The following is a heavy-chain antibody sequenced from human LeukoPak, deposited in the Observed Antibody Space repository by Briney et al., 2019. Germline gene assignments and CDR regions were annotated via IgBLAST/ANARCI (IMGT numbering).Heavy chain of an antibody. CDR2: ISSSSSTI. V-gene: IGHV3-48*01. Sequence: ETLSLTCTVSGGSISSNSYYWGWIRQAPGKGLEWVSYISSSSSTIYYADSVKGRFTISRDNAKNSLYLQMNSLRAEDTAVYYCARDVFRRGGYYDSSGYDEPPNHFQHWGQGTLVTVSS. J-gene: IGHJ1*01. CDR3: ARDVFRRGGYYDSSGYDEPPNHFQH. D-gene: IGHD3-22*01. CDR1: GGSISSNS.